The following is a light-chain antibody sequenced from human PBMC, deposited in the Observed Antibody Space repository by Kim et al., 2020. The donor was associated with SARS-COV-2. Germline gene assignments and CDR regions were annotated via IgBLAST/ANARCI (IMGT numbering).Light chain of an antibody. J-gene: IGLJ2*01. CDR2: DIS. Sequence: GTVTHACGSTTGAVTSRHYPYWLQQKPGQAPRTLIYDISTKHSWTPARFSGSLLGGKAALTLSGAQPEDEAEYYCLLSYSDARPVEFGGGTQLTVL. CDR3: LLSYSDARPVE. V-gene: IGLV7-46*01. CDR1: TGAVTSRHY.